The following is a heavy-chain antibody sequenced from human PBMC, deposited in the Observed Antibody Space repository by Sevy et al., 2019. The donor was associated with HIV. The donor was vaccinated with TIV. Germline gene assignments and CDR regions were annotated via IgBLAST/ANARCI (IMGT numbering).Heavy chain of an antibody. J-gene: IGHJ5*02. V-gene: IGHV3-30*02. Sequence: GGSLRLSCAASGFTFNFHGMHWVRQAPGKGLEWVAFIWHDGSNKYMADSVKGRFTISRDNSKNTSFLQMNSLTVEYTAIYYCARETENSARWPDPWGQGTLVTVSS. D-gene: IGHD2-15*01. CDR3: ARETENSARWPDP. CDR1: GFTFNFHG. CDR2: IWHDGSNK.